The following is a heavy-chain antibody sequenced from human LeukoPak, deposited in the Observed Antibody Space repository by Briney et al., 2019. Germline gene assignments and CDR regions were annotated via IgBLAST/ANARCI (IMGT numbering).Heavy chain of an antibody. V-gene: IGHV3-21*01. Sequence: KPGGSLRLSCAASGFTFSSYSMNWVRQAPGKGLEWVSSISSCSSYIYYADSVRGRFTISRDNAKNSLYLQMNSLRAEDTAVYYCARSLGVTGYCSSTSCYIDYWGQGTLVTVSS. D-gene: IGHD2-2*02. J-gene: IGHJ4*02. CDR2: ISSCSSYI. CDR3: ARSLGVTGYCSSTSCYIDY. CDR1: GFTFSSYS.